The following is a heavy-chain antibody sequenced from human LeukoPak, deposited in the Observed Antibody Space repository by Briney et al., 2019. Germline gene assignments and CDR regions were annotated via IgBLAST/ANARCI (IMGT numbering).Heavy chain of an antibody. CDR1: GYTLTELS. CDR2: FDPEDGET. Sequence: ASVKVSCKVSGYTLTELSMHWVRQAPGKGLEWMGGFDPEDGETIYAQKFQGRVTMTEDTSTDTAYMELSSLRSEDTAVYYCATDPSLDRIAAAAYWGQGTLVTVSS. J-gene: IGHJ4*02. D-gene: IGHD6-13*01. CDR3: ATDPSLDRIAAAAY. V-gene: IGHV1-24*01.